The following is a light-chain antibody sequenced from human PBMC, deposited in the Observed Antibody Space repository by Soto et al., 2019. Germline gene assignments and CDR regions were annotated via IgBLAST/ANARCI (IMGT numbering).Light chain of an antibody. CDR3: AAWNDNMKGPAYV. CDR1: SSNIGSNS. J-gene: IGLJ1*01. CDR2: SDS. V-gene: IGLV1-44*01. Sequence: QSVLTQPPSASGTPGQRVTISCSGSSSNIGSNSVNWYQQLPGTAPKLLIYSDSQRPSGVPERFSGSKSGTSASLAISGLQSEDEAEYYCAAWNDNMKGPAYVFGTGTKVTVL.